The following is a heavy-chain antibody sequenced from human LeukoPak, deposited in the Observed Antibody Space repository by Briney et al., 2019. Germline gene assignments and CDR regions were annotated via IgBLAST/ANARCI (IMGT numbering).Heavy chain of an antibody. D-gene: IGHD6-13*01. CDR3: VKSPPRSRGAAGMLYYFDY. V-gene: IGHV3-64D*06. CDR1: GFSFSDSY. J-gene: IGHJ4*02. CDR2: ISSNGGST. Sequence: GGSLRLSCAASGFSFSDSYMSWVRQAPGKGLEYVSAISSNGGSTYYADSVKGRFTISRDNSKNTLYLQMSSLRAEDTAVYYCVKSPPRSRGAAGMLYYFDYWGQGTLVTVSS.